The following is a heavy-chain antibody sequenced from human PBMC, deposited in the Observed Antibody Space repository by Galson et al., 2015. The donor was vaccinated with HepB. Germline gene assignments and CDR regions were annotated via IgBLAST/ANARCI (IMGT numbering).Heavy chain of an antibody. CDR2: IWYDGSNK. CDR3: AKHQGAYYDILTGYFGYYGMDV. CDR1: SYG. J-gene: IGHJ6*02. D-gene: IGHD3-9*01. V-gene: IGHV3-33*06. Sequence: SYGMHWVRQAPGKGLEWVAVIWYDGSNKYYADSVKGRFTISRDNSKNTLYLQMNSLRAEDTAVYYCAKHQGAYYDILTGYFGYYGMDVWGQGTPVTVSS.